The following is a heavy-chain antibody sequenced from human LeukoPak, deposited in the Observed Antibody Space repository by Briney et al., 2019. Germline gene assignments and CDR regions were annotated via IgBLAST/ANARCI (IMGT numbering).Heavy chain of an antibody. CDR3: ARTSLDCSGGSCSPAFDY. V-gene: IGHV4-39*01. Sequence: SETLSLTCTVSGGSISSSSYYWGWIRQPPGKGLEWTGSIYYSGSTYYNPSLKSRVTISVDTSKNQFSLKLSSVTAADTAVFYCARTSLDCSGGSCSPAFDYWGQGTLVTVSS. CDR1: GGSISSSSYY. J-gene: IGHJ4*02. CDR2: IYYSGST. D-gene: IGHD2-15*01.